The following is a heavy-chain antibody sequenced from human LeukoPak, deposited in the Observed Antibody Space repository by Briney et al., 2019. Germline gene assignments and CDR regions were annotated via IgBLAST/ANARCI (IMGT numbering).Heavy chain of an antibody. D-gene: IGHD4-23*01. V-gene: IGHV4-59*01. J-gene: IGHJ4*02. Sequence: SETVSLTCTVSGDSINHDYWSWIRQPPGKGLEWIGYISYSGSTTYNPSLQSRVTISADTSRNQFSLILSSVTAADTAVYYCARSGGNTRFDYWGQGTLVTVSS. CDR2: ISYSGST. CDR1: GDSINHDY. CDR3: ARSGGNTRFDY.